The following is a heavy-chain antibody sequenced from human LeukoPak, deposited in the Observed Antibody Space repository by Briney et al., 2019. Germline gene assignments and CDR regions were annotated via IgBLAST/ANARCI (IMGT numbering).Heavy chain of an antibody. CDR1: TGSSTSYY. CDR2: IHYSGST. CDR3: ARRVSGSYPDYFDY. V-gene: IGHV4-59*08. D-gene: IGHD1-26*01. Sequence: SETLSLTCTISTGSSTSYYWNWIRQPPGKGLEWIGYIHYSGSTNYNPSLRSRATVSLDMSKNQVSLKLSSVTAADTAVYYCARRVSGSYPDYFDYWDQGTLVTVSS. J-gene: IGHJ4*02.